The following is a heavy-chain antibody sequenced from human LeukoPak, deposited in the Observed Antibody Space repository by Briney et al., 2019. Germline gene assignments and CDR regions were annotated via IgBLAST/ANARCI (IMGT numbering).Heavy chain of an antibody. V-gene: IGHV4-4*07. CDR2: KYARGSS. D-gene: IGHD2-15*01. CDR3: ARGRYCSADICTGGDSFDI. Sequence: PSETLSLTRTVSGGSISNYYWSWIRQPAGKGLEWIGRKYARGSSNYNPPVQSRVTMSVDTSKNQFSLKLRSVTAADTAVYYCARGRYCSADICTGGDSFDIWGQGTMVSVSP. J-gene: IGHJ3*02. CDR1: GGSISNYY.